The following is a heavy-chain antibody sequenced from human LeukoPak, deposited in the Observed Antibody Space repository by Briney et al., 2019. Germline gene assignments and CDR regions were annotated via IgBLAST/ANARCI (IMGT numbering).Heavy chain of an antibody. Sequence: SETLFLTCTVSGGSISSYYWSWIRQAAGKGLQWIGRIYTSGSTDYNPSLKTRLTMSVDTSKNQFSLKLSSVTAADTAVYYCAREGSSWQSFDYWGQGTLVTVSS. J-gene: IGHJ4*02. V-gene: IGHV4-4*07. CDR2: IYTSGST. CDR1: GGSISSYY. CDR3: AREGSSWQSFDY. D-gene: IGHD6-13*01.